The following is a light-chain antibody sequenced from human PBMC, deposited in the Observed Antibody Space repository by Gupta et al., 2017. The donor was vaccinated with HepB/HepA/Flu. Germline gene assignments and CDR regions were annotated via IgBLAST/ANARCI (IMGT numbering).Light chain of an antibody. V-gene: IGLV1-44*01. CDR3: YTWDDSRNGVV. CDR2: RYN. J-gene: IGLJ2*01. Sequence: QSVLIQPPSASGTPGQRVTISCSGSSSNIGSNTVNWYQQVPGTAPRLLIYRYNQRPSGVPDRFSASKSGTSASLTISGLQAEDEAEYYCYTWDDSRNGVVFGGGTKLTVL. CDR1: SSNIGSNT.